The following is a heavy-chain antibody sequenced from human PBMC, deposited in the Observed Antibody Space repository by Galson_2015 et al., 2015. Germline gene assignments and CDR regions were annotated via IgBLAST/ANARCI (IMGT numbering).Heavy chain of an antibody. D-gene: IGHD3-9*01. Sequence: LSLTCTVSGGSISSYYWSWIRQPPGKGLEWIGYIYYSGSTNYNPSLKSRVTISVDTSKNQFSLKLSSVTAADTAVYYCARDRPYYDILTGYSIPLGMDVWGQGTTVTVSS. V-gene: IGHV4-59*01. CDR1: GGSISSYY. CDR2: IYYSGST. CDR3: ARDRPYYDILTGYSIPLGMDV. J-gene: IGHJ6*02.